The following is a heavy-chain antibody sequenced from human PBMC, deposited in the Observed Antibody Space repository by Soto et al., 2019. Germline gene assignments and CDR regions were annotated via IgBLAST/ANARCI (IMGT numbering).Heavy chain of an antibody. D-gene: IGHD5-12*01. CDR2: IYHSGST. CDR3: ARGVEMATIGDFDY. Sequence: SETLSLTCTVSGGSISSSSYYWGWIRQPPGKGLEWIGSIYHSGSTNYNPSLKSRVTISVDTSKNQFSLKLSSVTAADTAVYYCARGVEMATIGDFDYWGQGTLVTVSS. CDR1: GGSISSSSYY. J-gene: IGHJ4*02. V-gene: IGHV4-39*07.